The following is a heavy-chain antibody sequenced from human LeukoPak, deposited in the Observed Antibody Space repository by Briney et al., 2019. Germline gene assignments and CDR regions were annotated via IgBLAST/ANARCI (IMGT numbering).Heavy chain of an antibody. V-gene: IGHV1-8*01. CDR1: GYTFTSYD. D-gene: IGHD3-10*01. J-gene: IGHJ6*02. Sequence: ASVKVSCKASGYTFTSYDINWVRQATGQGLEWMGWMNPNSGNTGYAQKFQGRVTMTRNTSISTAYMELSSLRSEDTAVYYCARIPSMVRGVIRYGMDVWGQGTTVTVSS. CDR2: MNPNSGNT. CDR3: ARIPSMVRGVIRYGMDV.